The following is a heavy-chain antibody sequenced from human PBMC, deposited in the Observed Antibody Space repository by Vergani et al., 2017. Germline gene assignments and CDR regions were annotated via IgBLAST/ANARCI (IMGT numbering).Heavy chain of an antibody. D-gene: IGHD3-3*01. CDR2: IYYSGST. J-gene: IGHJ5*02. V-gene: IGHV4-30-4*08. Sequence: QVQLQESGPGLVKPSQTLSLTCTVSGGSISSGDYYWSWIRQPPGKGLEWIGYIYYSGSTYYNPSLKSRVTISVDTSKNQFSLKLSSVTAADTAVYYCARDRTPYDFWSGYYDDWFDPWGQGTLVTVSS. CDR1: GGSISSGDYY. CDR3: ARDRTPYDFWSGYYDDWFDP.